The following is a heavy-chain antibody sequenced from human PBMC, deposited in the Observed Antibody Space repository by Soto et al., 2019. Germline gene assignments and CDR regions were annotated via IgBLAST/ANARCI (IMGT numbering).Heavy chain of an antibody. Sequence: EVQLVESGGGLVQPGGSLRLSCAASGFAFSAYWMHWVRQAPGKGLMWVSRINSDGTTTNYADSVKGRFTISRDNAKNTLYLQMNSQRPEDTAVYYCHASGSPDYWGQGTLVTVSS. CDR2: INSDGTTT. CDR1: GFAFSAYW. CDR3: HASGSPDY. V-gene: IGHV3-74*01. J-gene: IGHJ4*02. D-gene: IGHD3-10*01.